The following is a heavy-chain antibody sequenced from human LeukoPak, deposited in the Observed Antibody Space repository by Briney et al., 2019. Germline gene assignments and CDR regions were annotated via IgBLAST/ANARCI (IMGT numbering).Heavy chain of an antibody. J-gene: IGHJ5*02. D-gene: IGHD3-3*01. CDR3: ARGDFWSGYSSNWFDP. V-gene: IGHV3-9*01. Sequence: GGSLRLSCAASGFTFDDYAMHWVRHAPGKGLEWVSGISWNSGSIGYADSVKGRFTISRDNSKNTLYLQMNSLRAEDTAVYYCARGDFWSGYSSNWFDPWGQGTLVTVSS. CDR1: GFTFDDYA. CDR2: ISWNSGSI.